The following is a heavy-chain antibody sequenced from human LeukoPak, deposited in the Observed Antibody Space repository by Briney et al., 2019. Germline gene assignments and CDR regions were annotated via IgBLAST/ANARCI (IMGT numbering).Heavy chain of an antibody. V-gene: IGHV1-2*02. D-gene: IGHD6-13*01. Sequence: ASVKVSCKASGYTFTGYYMHWVRQAPGQGLEWMGWINPNSGGTNYAQKFQGRVTMTRDTSISTAYMELSRLRSDVTAVYYCARGGYSSSSDPYYFDYWGQGTLVTVSS. J-gene: IGHJ4*02. CDR3: ARGGYSSSSDPYYFDY. CDR1: GYTFTGYY. CDR2: INPNSGGT.